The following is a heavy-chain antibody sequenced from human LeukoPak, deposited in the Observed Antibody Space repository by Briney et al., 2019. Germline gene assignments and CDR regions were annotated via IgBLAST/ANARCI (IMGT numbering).Heavy chain of an antibody. CDR2: ISSSSSTI. Sequence: PGGSWRLSCAASGFTLSAYTMNWVRQAPGKGLQWFSYISSSSSTIYYADSVKGRFTISRDNAKNSLYLQMNSLRDEDMAVYYCAREYSSSSGRAFDIWGQGTMITVSS. D-gene: IGHD6-6*01. J-gene: IGHJ3*02. CDR1: GFTLSAYT. V-gene: IGHV3-48*02. CDR3: AREYSSSSGRAFDI.